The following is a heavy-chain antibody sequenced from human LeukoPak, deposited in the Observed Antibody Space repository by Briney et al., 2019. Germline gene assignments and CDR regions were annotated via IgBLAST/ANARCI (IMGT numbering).Heavy chain of an antibody. J-gene: IGHJ3*02. V-gene: IGHV1-69*13. D-gene: IGHD3-22*01. CDR2: IIPIFGTA. CDR3: TTDAFYDSSGYWWEAFDI. Sequence: SVNVSCKASGGTFSSYAISWVRQAPGQGLEWMGGIIPIFGTANYAQKFQGRVTITADESTSTAYMELSSLKTEDTAVYYCTTDAFYDSSGYWWEAFDIWGQGTMVTVSS. CDR1: GGTFSSYA.